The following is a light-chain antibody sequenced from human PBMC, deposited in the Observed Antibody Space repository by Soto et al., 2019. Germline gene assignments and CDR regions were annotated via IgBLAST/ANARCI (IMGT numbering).Light chain of an antibody. V-gene: IGKV1-39*01. J-gene: IGKJ5*01. CDR3: QQTYSTPIT. CDR2: ASS. Sequence: DIQMTQSPSSLSASVGDRVTITCRASQTISSYLNWYQQRPGKAPNLLIYASSSLQSGVPPRFSGSGSGTDFTLTISSLQPEDFATYSCQQTYSTPITFGQGTRLEIK. CDR1: QTISSY.